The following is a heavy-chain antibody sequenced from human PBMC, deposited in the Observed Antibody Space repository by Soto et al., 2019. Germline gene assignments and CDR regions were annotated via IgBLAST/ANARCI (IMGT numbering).Heavy chain of an antibody. CDR3: ARMYYYDSSGYYLGAFDI. V-gene: IGHV5-51*01. J-gene: IGHJ3*02. CDR1: GYSFTSYW. CDR2: IYPGDSDT. Sequence: PGESLKISCKGSGYSFTSYWIGWVRQMPGKGLEWMGIIYPGDSDTRYSPSFQGQVTISADKSISTAYLQWSSLKASDTAMYYCARMYYYDSSGYYLGAFDIWGQGTMVTVS. D-gene: IGHD3-22*01.